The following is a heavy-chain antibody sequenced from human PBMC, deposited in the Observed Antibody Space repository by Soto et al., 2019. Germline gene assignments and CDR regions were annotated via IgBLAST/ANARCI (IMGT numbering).Heavy chain of an antibody. V-gene: IGHV3-30*18. CDR2: ISYDGSNK. D-gene: IGHD3-3*01. Sequence: GGSLRLSCAASGFTFSSYGMHWVRQAPGKGLEWVAVISYDGSNKYYADSVKGRFTISRDNSKNTLYLQMNSLRAEDTAVYYCAKDHGITIFGVVKDGMDVWGQGTTVTVSS. CDR3: AKDHGITIFGVVKDGMDV. CDR1: GFTFSSYG. J-gene: IGHJ6*02.